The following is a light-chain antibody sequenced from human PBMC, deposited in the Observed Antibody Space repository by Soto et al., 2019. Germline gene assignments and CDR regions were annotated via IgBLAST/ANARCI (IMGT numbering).Light chain of an antibody. CDR2: DAS. CDR1: QSVRTY. V-gene: IGKV3-11*01. Sequence: EIVLTQSPGTLSLSAGERATLSCRASQSVRTYLAWYQQKSGQAHRLLIYDASNRATGIPARFSGSGSGTDFTLSISSLEPEDFAVYYCQQRSTWPLTFGGGTKVDIK. J-gene: IGKJ4*01. CDR3: QQRSTWPLT.